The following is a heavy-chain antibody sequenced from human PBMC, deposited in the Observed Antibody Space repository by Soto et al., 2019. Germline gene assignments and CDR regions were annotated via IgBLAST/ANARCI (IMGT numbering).Heavy chain of an antibody. CDR3: ARASWLRGSFYGTDV. CDR1: GGSMSSYY. J-gene: IGHJ6*02. Sequence: QVQLQESGPGLVKPSETLSLTCTVSGGSMSSYYWSWIRQPPGKGLEWIGYIYYSGSTNYNPSLKSRVTMSIEMSKNQFSLKLSSVTAADTAVYYCARASWLRGSFYGTDVWGQGTTVTVSS. CDR2: IYYSGST. V-gene: IGHV4-59*01. D-gene: IGHD5-12*01.